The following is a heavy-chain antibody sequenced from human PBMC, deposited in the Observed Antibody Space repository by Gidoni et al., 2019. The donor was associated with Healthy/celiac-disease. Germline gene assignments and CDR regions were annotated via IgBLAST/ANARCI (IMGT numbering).Heavy chain of an antibody. J-gene: IGHJ4*02. CDR2: IFSNDEK. D-gene: IGHD3-22*01. CDR3: ARQYDSSGYPREYYFDY. Sequence: QVTWKESGPVLVKPTETLTLTCTVSGFSLSNARMGVSWSRQPPGKALEWLAHIFSNDEKSYSTSLKSRLTLSKDTSKSQVVLTMTNMDPVDTATYYCARQYDSSGYPREYYFDYWGQGTLVTVSS. CDR1: GFSLSNARMG. V-gene: IGHV2-26*01.